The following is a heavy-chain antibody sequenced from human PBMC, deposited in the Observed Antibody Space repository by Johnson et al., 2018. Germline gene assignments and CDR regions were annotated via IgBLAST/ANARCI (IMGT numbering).Heavy chain of an antibody. J-gene: IGHJ4*02. Sequence: VQLQESGGGLVQPGGSLRLSCAASGFTFSRYWMHWVRQAPGKGLVWVSRIRFDSSVMHYADSVRGRFTISRDNAKNTVYLQMTSLGPEDTAVYYCARENVVAATRDLGQGTLVTVSS. D-gene: IGHD2-15*01. CDR3: ARENVVAATRD. CDR1: GFTFSRYW. CDR2: IRFDSSVM. V-gene: IGHV3-74*01.